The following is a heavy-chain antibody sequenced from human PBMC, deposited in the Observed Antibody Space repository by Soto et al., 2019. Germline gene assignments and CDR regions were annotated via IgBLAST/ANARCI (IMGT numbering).Heavy chain of an antibody. CDR3: ARDGGAHYDFWSGYYSGPRNFYGMDV. D-gene: IGHD3-3*01. J-gene: IGHJ6*02. CDR2: ISYDGSNK. V-gene: IGHV3-30-3*01. Sequence: GGSLRLSCAASGFTFSSYAMHWVRQAPGKGLEWVAVISYDGSNKYYADSVKGRFTISRDNSKNTLYLQMNSLRAEDTAVYYCARDGGAHYDFWSGYYSGPRNFYGMDVWGQGTTVTV. CDR1: GFTFSSYA.